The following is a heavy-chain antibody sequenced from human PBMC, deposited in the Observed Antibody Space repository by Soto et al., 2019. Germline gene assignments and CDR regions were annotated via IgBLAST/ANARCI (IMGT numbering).Heavy chain of an antibody. CDR3: AHRRAYLGTFDI. V-gene: IGHV2-5*02. J-gene: IGHJ3*02. D-gene: IGHD2-2*01. CDR2: IYLDDDK. CDR1: GFSLSTSGVG. Sequence: QITLKESGPTLVKPTQTLTLTCTFSGFSLSTSGVGVGWIRQPPGKALEWLALIYLDDDKRYSPSLKSSLTITKDNSKNQVVLTMTNMDPVDTATYYCAHRRAYLGTFDIWGQGTMVTVSS.